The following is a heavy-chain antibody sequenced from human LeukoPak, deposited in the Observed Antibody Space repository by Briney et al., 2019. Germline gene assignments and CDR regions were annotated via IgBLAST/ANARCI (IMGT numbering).Heavy chain of an antibody. CDR3: ARAGDYGDYDWFDP. D-gene: IGHD4-17*01. CDR1: GYTFTSYA. Sequence: PGASVKVSCTASGYTFTSYAMHWVRQAPGQRLEWMGWINAGNGNTKYPQKFQGRVTITRDTSASTAYMELSSLRSEDTAVYYCARAGDYGDYDWFDPCGQGTLVTVSS. V-gene: IGHV1-3*01. CDR2: INAGNGNT. J-gene: IGHJ5*02.